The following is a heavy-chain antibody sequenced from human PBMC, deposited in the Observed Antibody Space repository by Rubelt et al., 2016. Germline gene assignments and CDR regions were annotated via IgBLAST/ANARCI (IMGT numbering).Heavy chain of an antibody. Sequence: APGKGLGWVSSITTGFSAYYADSVEGRFAISRDNSKNTLYLQMNSLRVEDTAVYYCAKWKMAVADRGFDDWGQGTLVTVSS. V-gene: IGHV3-23*01. D-gene: IGHD6-19*01. CDR3: AKWKMAVADRGFDD. CDR2: ITTGFSA. J-gene: IGHJ4*02.